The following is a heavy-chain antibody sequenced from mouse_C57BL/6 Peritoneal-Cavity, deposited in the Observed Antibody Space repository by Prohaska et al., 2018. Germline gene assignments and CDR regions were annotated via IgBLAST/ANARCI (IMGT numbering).Heavy chain of an antibody. CDR1: GIDFSRYW. CDR2: INPDSSTI. V-gene: IGHV4-1*01. Sequence: EVKLLQSGGGLVQPGGSLKLSCAASGIDFSRYWMSWVRRAPGKGLEWIGEINPDSSTINYAPSLKDKFIISRDNAKNTLYLQMSKVRSEDTALYYCATYYSNNWFAYWGQGTLVTVSA. J-gene: IGHJ3*01. D-gene: IGHD2-5*01. CDR3: ATYYSNNWFAY.